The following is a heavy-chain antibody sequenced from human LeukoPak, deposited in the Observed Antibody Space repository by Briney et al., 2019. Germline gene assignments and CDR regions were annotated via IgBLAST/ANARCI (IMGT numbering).Heavy chain of an antibody. CDR3: ARGVVPAAMVYYYYYMDV. CDR1: GDSVSSNSAA. CDR2: TYYRSKWYN. D-gene: IGHD2-2*01. J-gene: IGHJ6*03. Sequence: SQNLSLTCAISGDSVSSNSAAWNWIRQSPSRGLEWLGRTYYRSKWYNDYAVSVKSRITINPDTSKNQFSLQLNSVTPEDTAVYYCARGVVPAAMVYYYYYMDVWGKGTTVTVSS. V-gene: IGHV6-1*01.